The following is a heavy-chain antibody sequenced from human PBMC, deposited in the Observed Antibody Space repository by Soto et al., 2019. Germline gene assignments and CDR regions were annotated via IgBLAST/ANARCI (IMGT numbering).Heavy chain of an antibody. D-gene: IGHD2-15*01. CDR3: ARCSFIVVVVAAQPGGWFYP. CDR1: GGSFSGYY. Sequence: QVQLQQWGAGLLKPSETLSLTCAVYGGSFSGYYWSWIRQPPGKGLEWIGEINHSGSTNYNPSLKSGVTISVDPSKNQFSLKLCSVTAADTAVYYCARCSFIVVVVAAQPGGWFYPCGQGTLVTVSS. V-gene: IGHV4-34*01. CDR2: INHSGST. J-gene: IGHJ5*02.